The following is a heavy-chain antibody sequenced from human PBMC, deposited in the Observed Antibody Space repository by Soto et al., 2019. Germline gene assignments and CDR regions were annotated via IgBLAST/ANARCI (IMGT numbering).Heavy chain of an antibody. D-gene: IGHD2-2*02. CDR3: AAYCYTMSCTHFHGYG. V-gene: IGHV3-7*03. J-gene: IGHJ4*02. CDR1: GFRFRDYW. CDR2: IKQDESDK. Sequence: EVQLVESGGGLVQTGGSLRLSCAVSGFRFRDYWMSWVRHAPGKGLEWVGNIKQDESDKYYVDSVKGRFTIFRDNGNDALYLHTNCLTVEDTAVYYCAAYCYTMSCTHFHGYGWGEGAQVTVAS.